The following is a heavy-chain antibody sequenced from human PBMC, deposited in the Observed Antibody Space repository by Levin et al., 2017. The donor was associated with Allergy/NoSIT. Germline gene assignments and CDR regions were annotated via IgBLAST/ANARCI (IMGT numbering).Heavy chain of an antibody. CDR2: IYWDDDK. CDR1: GFSLSTSGVG. J-gene: IGHJ5*02. D-gene: IGHD2-2*01. V-gene: IGHV2-5*02. Sequence: SGPTLVKPTQTLTLTCTFSGFSLSTSGVGVGWIRQPPGKALEWLALIYWDDDKRYSPSLKSRLTITKDTSKNQVVLTMTNMDPVDTATYYCAHRHYVVPAAMPQVGWFDPWGQGTLVTVSS. CDR3: AHRHYVVPAAMPQVGWFDP.